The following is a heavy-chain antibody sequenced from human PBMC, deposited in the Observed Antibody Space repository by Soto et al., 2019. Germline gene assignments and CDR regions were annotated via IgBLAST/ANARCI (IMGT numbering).Heavy chain of an antibody. J-gene: IGHJ4*02. V-gene: IGHV4-39*01. Sequence: WETLSLTCTVSGGSISSSSYYWGWIRQPPGKGLEWIGSIYYSGSTYYNPSLKSRVTISVDTSKNQFSLKLSSVTAADTAVYYCARQLGYYYDSSGYYPSDYWGQGTLVTVSS. CDR2: IYYSGST. D-gene: IGHD3-22*01. CDR3: ARQLGYYYDSSGYYPSDY. CDR1: GGSISSSSYY.